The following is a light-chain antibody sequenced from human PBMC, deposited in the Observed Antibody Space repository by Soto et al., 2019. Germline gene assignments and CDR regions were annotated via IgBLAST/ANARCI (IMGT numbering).Light chain of an antibody. J-gene: IGLJ1*01. V-gene: IGLV2-8*01. CDR1: SSDVGGYNY. CDR3: TSYAGGNNV. CDR2: EVN. Sequence: QSALTQPPSASGSPGQSVTISCTGTSSDVGGYNYVSWYQQHPGKVPKLMVYEVNKRPSGVPDRFSGSKSGNTASLTVSGLQAEDEADYYCTSYAGGNNVFGTGTQLNVL.